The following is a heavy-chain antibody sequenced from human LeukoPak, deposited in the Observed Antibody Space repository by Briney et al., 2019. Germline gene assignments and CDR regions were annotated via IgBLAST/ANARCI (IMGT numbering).Heavy chain of an antibody. V-gene: IGHV3-74*01. CDR3: ARGPIRYFDWYAFDI. D-gene: IGHD3-9*01. Sequence: PGGSLRLSCAAPGFTFSSYWMPWVRQAPAKGLVWVSRFNSYGRISSYVESVKVRFTSSIDTAKNTLYLPMNSLRAEDTAVYYCARGPIRYFDWYAFDIWGQGTMVTVSS. J-gene: IGHJ3*02. CDR1: GFTFSSYW. CDR2: FNSYGRIS.